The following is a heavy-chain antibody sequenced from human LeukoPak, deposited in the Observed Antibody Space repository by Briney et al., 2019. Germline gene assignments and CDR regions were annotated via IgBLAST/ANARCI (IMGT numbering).Heavy chain of an antibody. CDR1: GCSFTNYW. V-gene: IGHV5-51*01. CDR3: ARHVDSSSWSPFDY. Sequence: GESLKISCKGSGCSFTNYWIGWVRQMPGKGLEWMGIIFPGDSDTTYSPSFQGQVTISADKSISTAYLQWSSLKASDTAMYYCARHVDSSSWSPFDYWGQGTLVTVSS. J-gene: IGHJ4*02. D-gene: IGHD6-13*01. CDR2: IFPGDSDT.